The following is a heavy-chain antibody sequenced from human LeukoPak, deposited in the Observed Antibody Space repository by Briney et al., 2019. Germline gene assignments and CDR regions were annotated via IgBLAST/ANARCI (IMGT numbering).Heavy chain of an antibody. CDR1: GGSISSSSYY. Sequence: PSETLSLTCTVSGGSISSSSYYWGRIRQPPGKGLEWIGSIYYSGSTYYNPSLKSRVTISVDTSKNQFSLKLSSVTAADTAVYYCARDSMGEGQWLLGRFGNWFDPWGQGTLVTVSS. CDR3: ARDSMGEGQWLLGRFGNWFDP. CDR2: IYYSGST. J-gene: IGHJ5*02. D-gene: IGHD5-24*01. V-gene: IGHV4-39*07.